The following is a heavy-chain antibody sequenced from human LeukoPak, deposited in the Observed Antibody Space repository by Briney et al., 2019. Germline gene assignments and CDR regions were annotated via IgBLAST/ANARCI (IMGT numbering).Heavy chain of an antibody. CDR3: ALAKTDIVVVPAAMRSYYFDY. V-gene: IGHV3-9*01. Sequence: GGSLRLSCAASGFIFDDYAMHWVRQAPGKGLEWVSGISWNSGSIGYADSVKGRFTISRDNAKNSLYLQMNSLRAEDTALYYCALAKTDIVVVPAAMRSYYFDYWGQGTLVTVSS. D-gene: IGHD2-2*01. J-gene: IGHJ4*02. CDR1: GFIFDDYA. CDR2: ISWNSGSI.